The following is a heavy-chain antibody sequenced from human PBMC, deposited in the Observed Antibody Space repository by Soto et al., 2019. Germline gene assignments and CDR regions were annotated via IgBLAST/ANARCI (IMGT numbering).Heavy chain of an antibody. V-gene: IGHV1-8*01. CDR3: ARMATSGTLNWFDP. CDR1: GYTFGNND. CDR2: MNPNSGKT. Sequence: ASVKVSCKASGYTFGNNDISWVRQDTGQGLEWMGWMNPNSGKTGYAQKFQGRLTMTRDTSMSTAYLEVSSLRSDDTAIYYCARMATSGTLNWFDPWGQGTLVTVSS. J-gene: IGHJ5*02.